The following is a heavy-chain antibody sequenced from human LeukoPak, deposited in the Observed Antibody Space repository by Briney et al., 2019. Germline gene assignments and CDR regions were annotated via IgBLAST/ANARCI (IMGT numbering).Heavy chain of an antibody. CDR3: ARGPPPVAKVATVLNY. CDR2: ISPNSGGT. V-gene: IGHV1-2*02. J-gene: IGHJ4*02. CDR1: GYTFTGYY. Sequence: ASVKVSCKASGYTFTGYYMHWVRQAPGQGLEWMGWISPNSGGTNYAHNFQGRVTMTRDTSISTGYMELRSLRYDDTATYYCARGPPPVAKVATVLNYWGQGTLVAVSS. D-gene: IGHD2-2*01.